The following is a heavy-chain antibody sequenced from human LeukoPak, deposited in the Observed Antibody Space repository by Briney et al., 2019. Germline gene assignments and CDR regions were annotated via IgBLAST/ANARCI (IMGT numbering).Heavy chain of an antibody. D-gene: IGHD6-6*01. Sequence: PSETLSLTCAVYGGSFSGYYWSWIRQPPGKGLEWIGYIYHSGNTYYNPSLKSRVTISVDRSKNQFSLNLNSVTAADTAVYYCARGAYSSSSGYIDYWGQGTLVTVSS. CDR1: GGSFSGYY. J-gene: IGHJ4*02. V-gene: IGHV4-34*01. CDR2: IYHSGNT. CDR3: ARGAYSSSSGYIDY.